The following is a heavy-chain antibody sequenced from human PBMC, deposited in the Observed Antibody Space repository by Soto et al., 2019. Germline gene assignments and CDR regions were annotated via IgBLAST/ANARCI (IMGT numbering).Heavy chain of an antibody. J-gene: IGHJ4*02. D-gene: IGHD1-26*01. CDR2: ISSSSSYL. V-gene: IGHV3-21*01. CDR3: ATVVGATTEDY. Sequence: EVQLVESGGGLVKPGGSLRLSCAASGFTFSSYSMNWVRQAPGKGLEWVSSISSSSSYLYYADSVKGRFTISRDNAKNSLYLQMNSLRAEDTAVYYCATVVGATTEDYWGQGTLVTVSS. CDR1: GFTFSSYS.